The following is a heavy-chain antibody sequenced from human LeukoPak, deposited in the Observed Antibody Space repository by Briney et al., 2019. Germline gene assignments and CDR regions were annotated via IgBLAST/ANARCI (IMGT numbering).Heavy chain of an antibody. CDR1: GYSFTNYG. CDR2: ISAYSGNA. J-gene: IGHJ4*02. V-gene: IGHV1-18*01. Sequence: ASVKVSCKASGYSFTNYGISWVRQAPGPGLEWMGWISAYSGNANYAHKFLGRLTMTADTSTSTAYMELRSLTSADTAVYNCARVGDGYNHGFDYWGQGSLVTVSS. D-gene: IGHD5-24*01. CDR3: ARVGDGYNHGFDY.